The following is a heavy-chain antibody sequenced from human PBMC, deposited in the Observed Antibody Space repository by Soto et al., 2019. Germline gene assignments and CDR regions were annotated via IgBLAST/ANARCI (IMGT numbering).Heavy chain of an antibody. CDR3: AKSAPMDAGDKYYYDF. V-gene: IGHV1-69*13. Sequence: SVKVSGKASGGTFSTFGIRWVRQAPGQGLEWMGGIIPFFVTARYSQKFEDRITITADESTNTVYMDLRSLTSEDTAIYYCAKSAPMDAGDKYYYDFWGQGALVTVSS. CDR1: GGTFSTFG. D-gene: IGHD4-17*01. J-gene: IGHJ4*02. CDR2: IIPFFVTA.